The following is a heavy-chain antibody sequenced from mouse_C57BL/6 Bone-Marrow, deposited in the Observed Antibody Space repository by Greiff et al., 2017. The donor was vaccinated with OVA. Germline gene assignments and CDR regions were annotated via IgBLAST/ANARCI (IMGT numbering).Heavy chain of an antibody. J-gene: IGHJ3*01. D-gene: IGHD2-2*01. Sequence: EVMLVESGGGLVQPKGSLKLSCAASGFSFTTYAMNWVRQAPGKGLEWVARIRSKSNNYATYYADSVKDRFTISRDDSESMLYLQMNNLKTEDTAMYYCVREGGYGYDGVWFAYWGQGTLVTVSA. CDR3: VREGGYGYDGVWFAY. CDR2: IRSKSNNYAT. V-gene: IGHV10-1*01. CDR1: GFSFTTYA.